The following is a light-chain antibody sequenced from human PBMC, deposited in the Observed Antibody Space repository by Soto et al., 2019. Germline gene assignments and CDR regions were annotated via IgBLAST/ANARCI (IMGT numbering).Light chain of an antibody. CDR2: LAS. Sequence: DIVMTQSPDSLAVSLGERATINCKSRQSVLYSSNNKNYLAWYQQKAGQPPKLLIYLASTRESGVPDRFSGSGSGTDFTLTISSLQAEDVAVYYCQQYYSTPWTFGQGTKVEIK. CDR1: QSVLYSSNNKNY. CDR3: QQYYSTPWT. V-gene: IGKV4-1*01. J-gene: IGKJ1*01.